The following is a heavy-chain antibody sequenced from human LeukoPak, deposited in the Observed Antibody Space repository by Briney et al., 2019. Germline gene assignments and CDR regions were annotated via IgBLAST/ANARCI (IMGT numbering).Heavy chain of an antibody. CDR2: MNPNSGNT. Sequence: ASVTVSYKASGYTFTRYDINWVRQAAGQGREWMGWMNPNSGNTGYAQKFQGRVTMTRNTSISTAYMELSSLRSEDTAVYYCATVRSGSYYIDLNYWGQGTLVTVSS. CDR1: GYTFTRYD. CDR3: ATVRSGSYYIDLNY. D-gene: IGHD3-10*01. V-gene: IGHV1-8*01. J-gene: IGHJ4*02.